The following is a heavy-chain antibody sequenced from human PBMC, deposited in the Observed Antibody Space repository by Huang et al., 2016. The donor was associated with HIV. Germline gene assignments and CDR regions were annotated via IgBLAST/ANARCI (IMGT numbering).Heavy chain of an antibody. CDR3: ARLPLDYVWGTQRQTALDELDV. V-gene: IGHV4-39*01. D-gene: IGHD3-16*01. CDR1: GGSVNRCYYY. CDR2: VFFGGNP. J-gene: IGHJ3*01. Sequence: QLQLQESGPGLVRPSETLSLTCSVSGGSVNRCYYYWGWIGRPPGKGLEWIASVFFGGNPFYNPSLKSRVSMSVDTSKKRFSLNLSSVTAADTAVNFCARLPLDYVWGTQRQTALDELDVRGQGTMVTVSS.